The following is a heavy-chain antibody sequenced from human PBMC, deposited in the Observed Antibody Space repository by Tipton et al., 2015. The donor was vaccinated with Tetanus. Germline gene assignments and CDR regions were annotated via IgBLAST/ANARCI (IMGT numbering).Heavy chain of an antibody. Sequence: QSGAGVKKPGSSMRLSCKASRNTFSSSTLSWARQAPGHGLEWMGMIVPLFGSAYYSQKFQDRVTITADKSASTAYLDLRSLKSDDTAVYYCATVGAGLRRREGPLDSWGQGTMVTVSS. CDR3: ATVGAGLRRREGPLDS. V-gene: IGHV1-69*06. CDR1: RNTFSSST. CDR2: IVPLFGSA. D-gene: IGHD1-1*01. J-gene: IGHJ3*02.